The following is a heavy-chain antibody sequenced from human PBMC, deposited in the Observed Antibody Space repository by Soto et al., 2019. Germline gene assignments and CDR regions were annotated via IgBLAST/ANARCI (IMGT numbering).Heavy chain of an antibody. J-gene: IGHJ6*02. V-gene: IGHV4-31*03. CDR3: ERRGGSSSGYYYYAMDV. CDR1: SDSMNSGGYY. D-gene: IGHD6-6*01. CDR2: IYSNGET. Sequence: SETLSLTCSVSSDSMNSGGYYWSWIRQHPGKGLEWIGYIYSNGETYYNPSLKSRVTISVDTSKNQFSLNLTSVTAAETDVYYCERRGGSSSGYYYYAMDVWGQGTTVTVSS.